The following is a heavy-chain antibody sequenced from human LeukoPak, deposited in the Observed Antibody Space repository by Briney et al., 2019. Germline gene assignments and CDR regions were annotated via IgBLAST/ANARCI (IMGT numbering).Heavy chain of an antibody. CDR2: ISSSSSYI. V-gene: IGHV3-21*04. Sequence: PGGSLRLSCAASGFTFSSYSMNWVRQAPGKGLEWVSSISSSSSYIYYADSVKGRFTISRDNSKNTLYLQMNSLRAEDTAVYYCAKRIFGVVTKGAFDIWGQGTMVTVSS. CDR3: AKRIFGVVTKGAFDI. J-gene: IGHJ3*02. CDR1: GFTFSSYS. D-gene: IGHD3-3*01.